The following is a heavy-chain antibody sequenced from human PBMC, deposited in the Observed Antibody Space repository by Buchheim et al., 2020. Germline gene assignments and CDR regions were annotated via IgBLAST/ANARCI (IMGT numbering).Heavy chain of an antibody. Sequence: QVQLQESGPGLVKPSQTLSLSCTVSGGSISSGCYYWGWIRQHPGTGLEWVGYIYYSGRTNYNPSLKSLVTISVETSKNHFTLKLGSVTAADTAEYYCARNRGTGYGMDVWGQGTT. J-gene: IGHJ6*02. CDR2: IYYSGRT. CDR3: ARNRGTGYGMDV. D-gene: IGHD1-14*01. CDR1: GGSISSGCYY. V-gene: IGHV4-31*01.